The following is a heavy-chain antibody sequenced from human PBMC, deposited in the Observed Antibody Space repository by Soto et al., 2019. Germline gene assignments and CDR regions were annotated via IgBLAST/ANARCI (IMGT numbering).Heavy chain of an antibody. V-gene: IGHV1-3*01. CDR3: TTVQGTPCGGGTWDSGWYVDS. CDR2: LNPGNGNT. CDR1: GYTFTNYA. Sequence: QVQLVQSGAEVKKPGASVKVSCRASGYTFTNYAIHWVRQAHGQRLEWMGWLNPGNGNTKYPQKFRGRGKGTRFTSASTADLVTRSITSEDTAVHSCTTVQGTPCGGGTWDSGWYVDSWVRGNGVNVSS. J-gene: IGHJ2*01. D-gene: IGHD2-21*01.